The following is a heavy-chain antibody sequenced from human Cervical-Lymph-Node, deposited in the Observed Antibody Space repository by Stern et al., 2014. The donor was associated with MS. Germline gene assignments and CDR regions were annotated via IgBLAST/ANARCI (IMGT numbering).Heavy chain of an antibody. J-gene: IGHJ4*02. D-gene: IGHD3-10*01. V-gene: IGHV1-3*01. Sequence: QVQLVQSGAEVKKPGASVKVSCKASGYTFTSYAMHWVRQAPGQRLEWMGWINAGNGNTKYSQKFQGRVTITRDTSASTAYMELSSLRSEDTAVYYCARAPASVLLWFGEPFDYWGQGTLVTVSS. CDR2: INAGNGNT. CDR1: GYTFTSYA. CDR3: ARAPASVLLWFGEPFDY.